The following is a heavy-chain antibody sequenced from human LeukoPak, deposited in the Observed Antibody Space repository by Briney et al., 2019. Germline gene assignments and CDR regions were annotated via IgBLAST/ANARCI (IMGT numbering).Heavy chain of an antibody. D-gene: IGHD6-19*01. CDR3: AQYSSGWYEDLEYFQH. V-gene: IGHV3-23*01. CDR2: ISGSGGST. CDR1: GFSFSSSG. J-gene: IGHJ1*01. Sequence: PGGSLRLSCAASGFSFSSSGMHWVRQAPGKGLEWVSAISGSGGSTYYADSVKGRFTISRDNSKNTLYLQMNSLRAEDTVVYYCAQYSSGWYEDLEYFQHWGQGTLVTVSS.